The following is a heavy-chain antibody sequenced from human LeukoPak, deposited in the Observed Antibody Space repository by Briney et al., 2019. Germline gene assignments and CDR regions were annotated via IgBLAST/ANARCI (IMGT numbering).Heavy chain of an antibody. CDR1: RYTFTGYY. D-gene: IGHD2-2*01. J-gene: IGHJ5*02. V-gene: IGHV1-2*02. CDR3: ARDLGYCSSTSCYSWFDP. Sequence: ASVKVSCKASRYTFTGYYMHWVRQAPGQGLEWMGWINPNSGGTNYAQKSQGRVTMTRDTSISTAYMELSRLRSDDTAVYYCARDLGYCSSTSCYSWFDPWGQGTLVTVSS. CDR2: INPNSGGT.